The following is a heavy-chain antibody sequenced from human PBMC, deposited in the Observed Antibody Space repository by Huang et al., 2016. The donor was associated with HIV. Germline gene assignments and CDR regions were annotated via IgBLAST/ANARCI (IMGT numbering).Heavy chain of an antibody. CDR2: IKQDESEK. CDR1: TFTFGAYW. V-gene: IGHV3-7*01. Sequence: LVESGGRSVQPGGSIRLSCVGSTFTFGAYWLSWCRQPPGKGLGWVANIKQDESEKYYVDSVKCRFNISRDNAKKVLFLEMDTLRVEDTAIYFCATKTAGMDIWGQGTTVTVSS. CDR3: ATKTAGMDI. J-gene: IGHJ6*02.